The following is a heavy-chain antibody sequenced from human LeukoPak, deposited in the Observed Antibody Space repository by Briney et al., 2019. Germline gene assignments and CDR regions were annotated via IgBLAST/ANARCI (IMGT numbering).Heavy chain of an antibody. Sequence: GASVKVSCKASGGTFSSYATSWVRQAPGQGLEWMGGIIPIFGTANYAQKFQGRVTITTDESTSTAYMELSSLRSEDTAVYYCARVEKGEDLAYWGQGTLVTVSS. J-gene: IGHJ4*02. CDR2: IIPIFGTA. V-gene: IGHV1-69*05. CDR3: ARVEKGEDLAY. CDR1: GGTFSSYA. D-gene: IGHD1-26*01.